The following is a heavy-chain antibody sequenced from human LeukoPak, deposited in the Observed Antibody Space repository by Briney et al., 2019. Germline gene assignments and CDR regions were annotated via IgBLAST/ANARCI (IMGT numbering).Heavy chain of an antibody. CDR2: IYSGGTT. J-gene: IGHJ4*02. CDR1: GFTVSSNY. V-gene: IGHV3-53*01. D-gene: IGHD1-26*01. CDR3: ARDLSGSYYFDY. Sequence: PGGSLRLSCAASGFTVSSNYMSWVRQAPGKGLERVSVIYSGGTTFYADSVRGRFTISRDISKNTLYLQMNSLRAEDTAVYYCARDLSGSYYFDYWGQGTLVTVSS.